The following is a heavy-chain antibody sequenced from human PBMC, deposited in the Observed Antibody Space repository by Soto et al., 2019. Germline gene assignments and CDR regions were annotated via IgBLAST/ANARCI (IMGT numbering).Heavy chain of an antibody. D-gene: IGHD2-8*01. J-gene: IGHJ4*02. CDR2: IDQGGLET. V-gene: IGHV3-7*03. CDR1: GFTFSHYW. CDR3: ARTFLIRYFDN. Sequence: EVQLVQSGGGLVQPGGSLRLSCEASGFTFSHYWMSWVRQAPGKGLEWVAFIDQGGLETHYADSVKGRLTLSRDNAKNTVLLEMRSLRAEDTAMYYCARTFLIRYFDNWGQGTPVTVSS.